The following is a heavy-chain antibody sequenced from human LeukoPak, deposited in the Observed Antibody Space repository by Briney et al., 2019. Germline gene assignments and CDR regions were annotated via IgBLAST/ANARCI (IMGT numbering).Heavy chain of an antibody. D-gene: IGHD4-17*01. CDR3: ARDNSDYGFYFDY. V-gene: IGHV3-48*02. CDR2: ISSSTTTI. Sequence: GGSLRLSCAASGFTFSTYSMNWVRQAPGKGLEWVSSISSSTTTIYYADSVKGRFTISRDNAKNSLYLQMNSLRDEDTAVYYCARDNSDYGFYFDYWGQGTLVTVSS. CDR1: GFTFSTYS. J-gene: IGHJ4*02.